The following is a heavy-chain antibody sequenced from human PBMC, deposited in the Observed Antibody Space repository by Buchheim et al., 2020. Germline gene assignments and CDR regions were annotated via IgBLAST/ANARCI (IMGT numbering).Heavy chain of an antibody. Sequence: QVQLQESGPGLVKPSQTLSLTCTVSGDSMERGGFYWNWIRQHPGMGLEFIGYVYNSGSTYFNPSLRSRVTISADTSKNQFSLKLSSVTAADTAVYFCARGTPRYYFDFWGQGTL. CDR3: ARGTPRYYFDF. V-gene: IGHV4-31*03. CDR1: GDSMERGGFY. CDR2: VYNSGST. J-gene: IGHJ4*02. D-gene: IGHD3-10*01.